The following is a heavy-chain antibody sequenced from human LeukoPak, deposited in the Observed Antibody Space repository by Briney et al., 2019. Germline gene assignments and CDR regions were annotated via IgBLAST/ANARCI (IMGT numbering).Heavy chain of an antibody. CDR1: GYTFTSYD. D-gene: IGHD3-10*01. CDR3: ARHYQSRYWFDP. CDR2: IIPIFGTA. V-gene: IGHV1-69*06. J-gene: IGHJ5*02. Sequence: GASVKVSCKASGYTFTSYDINWVRQATGQGLEWMGGIIPIFGTANYAQKFQGRVTITADKSTSTAYMELSSLRSEDTAVYYCARHYQSRYWFDPWGQGTLVTVSS.